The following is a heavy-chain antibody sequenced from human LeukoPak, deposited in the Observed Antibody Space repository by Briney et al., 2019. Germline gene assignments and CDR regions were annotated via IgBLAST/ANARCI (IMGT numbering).Heavy chain of an antibody. V-gene: IGHV1-2*02. CDR3: ARRSIAALRFDY. CDR1: GYTFTGYY. J-gene: IGHJ4*02. Sequence: ASVKVPCKASGYTFTGYYMHWVRQAPGQGLEWMGWINPNSGGTNYAQKFQGRVTMTRDTSISTAYMELSRLRSDDTAVYYCARRSIAALRFDYWGQGTLVTVSS. CDR2: INPNSGGT. D-gene: IGHD6-6*01.